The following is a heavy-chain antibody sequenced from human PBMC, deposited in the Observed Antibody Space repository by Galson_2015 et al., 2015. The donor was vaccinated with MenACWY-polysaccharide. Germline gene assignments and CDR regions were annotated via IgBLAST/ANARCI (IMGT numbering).Heavy chain of an antibody. V-gene: IGHV4-39*01. Sequence: SETLSLTCTVSSGSISSRGHHWGWIRQPPGKGLEWIGIVYYSGNTYYNPSLESRVTISVDTSKNQFSLKLNSVTAADTALYYCARAPTPYCSSTSCFNEYAFDIWGQGTMVTVSS. D-gene: IGHD2-2*01. J-gene: IGHJ3*02. CDR2: VYYSGNT. CDR1: SGSISSRGHH. CDR3: ARAPTPYCSSTSCFNEYAFDI.